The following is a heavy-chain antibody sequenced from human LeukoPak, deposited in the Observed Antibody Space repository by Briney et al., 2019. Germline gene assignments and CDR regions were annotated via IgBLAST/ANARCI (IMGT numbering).Heavy chain of an antibody. Sequence: GGSLRLSCVASGFTFTNAWMSWVRQAPGKGLEWVGRIKSKTEGGTADYAAPVKGRFTISRDDSKNTLYLQMNSLKTEDTAVYYCTTLAINWGSHDAFDIWGQGTIVTVSS. J-gene: IGHJ3*02. CDR3: TTLAINWGSHDAFDI. CDR2: IKSKTEGGTA. V-gene: IGHV3-15*01. CDR1: GFTFTNAW. D-gene: IGHD7-27*01.